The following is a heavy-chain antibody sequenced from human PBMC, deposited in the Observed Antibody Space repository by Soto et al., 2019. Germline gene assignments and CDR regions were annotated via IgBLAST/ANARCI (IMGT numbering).Heavy chain of an antibody. V-gene: IGHV4-59*01. CDR2: IYYSGST. CDR1: GGSISSYY. D-gene: IGHD5-18*01. Sequence: PSETLSLTCTVPGGSISSYYWSWIRQPPGKGLEWIGYIYYSGSTNYNPSLKSRVTISVDTSKNQFSLMLSSVPAADTAVYYCARTFRGYIYGRAPDAFDRWGQGTMVTV. J-gene: IGHJ3*02. CDR3: ARTFRGYIYGRAPDAFDR.